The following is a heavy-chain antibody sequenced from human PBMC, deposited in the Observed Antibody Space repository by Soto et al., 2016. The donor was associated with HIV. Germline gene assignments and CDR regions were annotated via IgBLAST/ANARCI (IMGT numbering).Heavy chain of an antibody. D-gene: IGHD3-22*01. J-gene: IGHJ4*02. V-gene: IGHV4-61*02. CDR3: AREGNYYDSSGYYYVGFDY. CDR2: VYTSGST. Sequence: QVQLQESGPGLVKPSQTLSLTCTVSGGSMNSGSYYWSWIRQPAGKGLEWIGRVYTSGSTNYNPSLKSRVTISVDMSKSQFSLRLSSVTAADTAVYYCAREGNYYDSSGYYYVGFDYWGQGTLVTVSS. CDR1: GGSMNSGSYY.